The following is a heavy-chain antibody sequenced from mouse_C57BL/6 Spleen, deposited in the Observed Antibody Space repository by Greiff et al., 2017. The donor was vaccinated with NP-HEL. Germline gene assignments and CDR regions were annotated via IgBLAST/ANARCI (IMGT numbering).Heavy chain of an antibody. D-gene: IGHD1-1*01. CDR1: GYTFTSYG. CDR3: ARSGTTVVAPYYAMDY. CDR2: IYPRSGNT. Sequence: VQGVESGAELARPGASVKLSCKASGYTFTSYGISWVKQRTGQGLEWIGEIYPRSGNTYYNEKFKGKATLPADKSSSTAYMELRSLTSEDSAVYCCARSGTTVVAPYYAMDYWGQGTSVTVSS. V-gene: IGHV1-81*01. J-gene: IGHJ4*01.